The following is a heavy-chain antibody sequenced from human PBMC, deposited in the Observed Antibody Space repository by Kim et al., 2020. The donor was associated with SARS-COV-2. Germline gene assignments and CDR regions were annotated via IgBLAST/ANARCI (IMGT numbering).Heavy chain of an antibody. CDR3: AREIHTSDWLGGRDY. CDR1: GGSINNYY. D-gene: IGHD6-19*01. CDR2: IYSTGRT. Sequence: SETLSLTCTVSGGSINNYYWSWIRQPAGKGLEWIGRIYSTGRTDYNPSLKSRITMSVDTSGNRFSLRLSSVTAADSAIYYCAREIHTSDWLGGRDYWGQGTLVTVSS. V-gene: IGHV4-4*07. J-gene: IGHJ4*02.